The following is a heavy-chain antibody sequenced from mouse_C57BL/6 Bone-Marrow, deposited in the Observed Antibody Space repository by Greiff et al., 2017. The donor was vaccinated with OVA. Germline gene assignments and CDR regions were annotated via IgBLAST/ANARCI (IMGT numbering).Heavy chain of an antibody. CDR1: GYTFTSYW. J-gene: IGHJ1*03. CDR2: IDPNSGGT. CDR3: ESSTCGSREDWYFDV. D-gene: IGHD1-1*01. V-gene: IGHV1-72*01. Sequence: QVQLQQPGAELVKPGASVKLSCKASGYTFTSYWMHWVKQRPGRGLEWIGRIDPNSGGTKYNEKFKSKATLTVDKPSSTAYMQLSSLKSEASAVFCFESSTCGSREDWYFDVWGTGTTVTVSS.